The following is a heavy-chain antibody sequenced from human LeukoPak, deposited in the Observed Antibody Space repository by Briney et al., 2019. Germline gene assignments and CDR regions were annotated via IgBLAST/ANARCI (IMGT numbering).Heavy chain of an antibody. D-gene: IGHD1-26*01. CDR3: ARLHMGATSTPLDY. CDR1: GGSISSSSYY. CDR2: IYYSGST. V-gene: IGHV4-39*01. J-gene: IGHJ4*02. Sequence: SETLSLTCTVSGGSISSSSYYWGWIRQPPGKGLEWIGSIYYSGSTYYNPSLKSRVTISVDTSKNQFSLKLSSVSAADTAVYYCARLHMGATSTPLDYWGQGTLVTVSS.